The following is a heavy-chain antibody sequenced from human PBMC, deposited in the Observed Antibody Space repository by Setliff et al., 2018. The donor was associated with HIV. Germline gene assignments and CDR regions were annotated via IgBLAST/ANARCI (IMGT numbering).Heavy chain of an antibody. D-gene: IGHD6-25*01. CDR3: ARFNVAAAATDY. Sequence: SETLSLTCSVSGGSISTYYWSWIRQPPGKGLECIGYIYYSVSTNYNPSLKSRLTISLDTSKNEFSLNLTSVTAADTAVYYCARFNVAAAATDYWGQGTLVTVSS. CDR2: IYYSVST. CDR1: GGSISTYY. V-gene: IGHV4-59*08. J-gene: IGHJ4*02.